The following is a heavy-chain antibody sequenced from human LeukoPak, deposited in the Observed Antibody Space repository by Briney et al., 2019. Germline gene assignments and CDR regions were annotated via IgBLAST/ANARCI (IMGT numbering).Heavy chain of an antibody. CDR1: GFTFSIYG. V-gene: IGHV3-23*01. Sequence: GGSLRLSCAASGFTFSIYGMSWVRQAPGKGLEWVSGIPGSGSTYYGDSVNGRFIISRDNSKNAMSVQMNTLRAEDTAVYYCAKSLESSDDSGYLTRIFDYWGQGTLVTVSS. CDR2: IPGSGST. D-gene: IGHD3-22*01. CDR3: AKSLESSDDSGYLTRIFDY. J-gene: IGHJ4*02.